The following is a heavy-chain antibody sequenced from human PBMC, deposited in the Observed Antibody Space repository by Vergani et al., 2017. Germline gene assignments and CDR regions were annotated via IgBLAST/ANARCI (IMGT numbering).Heavy chain of an antibody. V-gene: IGHV5-51*01. CDR1: GYIFSNFW. D-gene: IGHD3-10*01. J-gene: IGHJ4*02. Sequence: EKQLVQSGSETKKPGESLKISCQAFGYIFSNFWIGWVRQRPGRGLEWMGIIYPGDSEVKSNPTFRGQVIFSVDTSVNTAYLQWRSLQASDTATYFCASGGHGSENGGALQLWGQGTQVTVSS. CDR3: ASGGHGSENGGALQL. CDR2: IYPGDSEV.